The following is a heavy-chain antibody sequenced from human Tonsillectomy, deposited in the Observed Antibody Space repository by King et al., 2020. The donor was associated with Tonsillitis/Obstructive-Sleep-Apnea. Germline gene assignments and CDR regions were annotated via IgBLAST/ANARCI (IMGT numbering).Heavy chain of an antibody. Sequence: VQLQESGPGLVKSSDTLSLTCTVSGGSMRTYSWNWIRQPPGKGLEWIGHISYSGSTKYNPSLTSRVTISIDTSKNQFSLKLSSVTAADTAAYYCARDLDRDMVQGSGFDPWGQGTLVTVSS. V-gene: IGHV4-59*01. J-gene: IGHJ5*02. CDR3: ARDLDRDMVQGSGFDP. D-gene: IGHD3-10*01. CDR1: GGSMRTYS. CDR2: ISYSGST.